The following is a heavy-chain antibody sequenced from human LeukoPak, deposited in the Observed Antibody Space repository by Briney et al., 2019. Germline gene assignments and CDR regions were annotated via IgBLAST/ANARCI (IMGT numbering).Heavy chain of an antibody. CDR3: ARDGGDCSSTSCSTIDAFDI. D-gene: IGHD2-2*02. J-gene: IGHJ3*02. Sequence: GGSLRLSCAASGFTFSSYWMSWVRQAPGKGLEWVANIKQDGSEKYYVDSVKGRFTISRDNAKNSLYLQMNSLRAEDTAVYYCARDGGDCSSTSCSTIDAFDIWGQGTMVTVSS. CDR2: IKQDGSEK. V-gene: IGHV3-7*01. CDR1: GFTFSSYW.